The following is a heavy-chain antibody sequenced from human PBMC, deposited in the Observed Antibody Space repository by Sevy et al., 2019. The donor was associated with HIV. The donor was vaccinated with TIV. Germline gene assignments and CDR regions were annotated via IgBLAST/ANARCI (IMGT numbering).Heavy chain of an antibody. Sequence: ASVKVSCKASGYTFTSYGISWVRQAPGQGLEWMGWISAYNGNTNYAQKLQGRVTMTTDTYTSTAYRELRCLESDDTAVYYCARVGYCSSTSCYTLISYYYYYGMDVWGQGTTVTVSS. D-gene: IGHD2-2*02. CDR1: GYTFTSYG. J-gene: IGHJ6*02. CDR3: ARVGYCSSTSCYTLISYYYYYGMDV. V-gene: IGHV1-18*01. CDR2: ISAYNGNT.